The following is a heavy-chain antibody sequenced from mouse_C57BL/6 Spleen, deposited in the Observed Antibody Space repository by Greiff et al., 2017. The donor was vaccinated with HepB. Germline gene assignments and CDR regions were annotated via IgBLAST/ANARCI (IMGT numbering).Heavy chain of an antibody. CDR1: GYTFTSYG. CDR2: IYPRSGNT. Sequence: QVQLQQSGAELARPGASVKLSCKASGYTFTSYGISWVKQRTGQGLEWIGEIYPRSGNTYYNEKFKRKATQTADKSSSTAYMELRSLTSEDSAVYFSAISRGYDYDAPSYAMDYWGQGTSVTVSS. J-gene: IGHJ4*01. V-gene: IGHV1-81*01. D-gene: IGHD2-4*01. CDR3: AISRGYDYDAPSYAMDY.